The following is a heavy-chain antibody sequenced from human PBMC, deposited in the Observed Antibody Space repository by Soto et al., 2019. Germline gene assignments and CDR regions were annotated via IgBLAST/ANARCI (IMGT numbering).Heavy chain of an antibody. CDR2: IRSKAYGGTT. D-gene: IGHD6-19*01. CDR1: GVTFGGYS. Sequence: QPGGSLRLSCTASGVTFGGYSMSWVRQAPGKGLEWVGFIRSKAYGGTTEYAASVKGRFTISRDDCKSIAYLQMNSLKTEDTAVYYCTRDSSGCSYGMDVWGKETTVTVSS. V-gene: IGHV3-49*04. J-gene: IGHJ6*04. CDR3: TRDSSGCSYGMDV.